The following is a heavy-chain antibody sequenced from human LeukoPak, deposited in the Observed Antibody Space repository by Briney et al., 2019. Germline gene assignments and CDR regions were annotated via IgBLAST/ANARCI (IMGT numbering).Heavy chain of an antibody. V-gene: IGHV1-2*02. CDR3: ARGYRTGDMTIFAS. D-gene: IGHD3-3*01. J-gene: IGHJ5*01. Sequence: ASVKVSCKASGYTFTGYYMQWVRQPPAQGLEWMGWINTDSGGTNYAQKFQGRVTMTRDTSISTAYMELSRLTSDDTAVYYCARGYRTGDMTIFASWGQGTRVTVSS. CDR1: GYTFTGYY. CDR2: INTDSGGT.